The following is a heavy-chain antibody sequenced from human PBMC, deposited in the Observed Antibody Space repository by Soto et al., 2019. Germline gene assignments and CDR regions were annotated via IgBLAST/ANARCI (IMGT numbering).Heavy chain of an antibody. V-gene: IGHV4-59*01. Sequence: QVQLQESGPGLVKSSETLSLTCRVSGGSISNYFWSWIRQPPGKGLEWIGYIFNSGSTIYSPSLKSRVTLTLDTSKNQFSLRVGSVTVADTAIYYCARGPETYYMDVWGKGTTVTVSS. CDR1: GGSISNYF. CDR2: IFNSGST. CDR3: ARGPETYYMDV. J-gene: IGHJ6*03.